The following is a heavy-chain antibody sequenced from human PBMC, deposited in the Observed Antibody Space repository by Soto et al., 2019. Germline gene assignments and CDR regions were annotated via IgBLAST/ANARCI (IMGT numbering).Heavy chain of an antibody. Sequence: SETLSLTCAVYGGSFSDYYWSWIRQPPGKGLEWIGEIIHSGRTNYNPSLKSRVTISEDTFKNQFSLKLNSVTAADTAVYYCARRGGGNYPYYFDYWDEGALVTVSS. D-gene: IGHD2-21*01. CDR2: IIHSGRT. CDR3: ARRGGGNYPYYFDY. CDR1: GGSFSDYY. V-gene: IGHV4-34*12. J-gene: IGHJ4*02.